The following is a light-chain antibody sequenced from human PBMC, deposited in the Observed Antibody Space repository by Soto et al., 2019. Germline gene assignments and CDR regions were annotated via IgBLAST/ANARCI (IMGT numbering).Light chain of an antibody. V-gene: IGLV2-14*01. Sequence: QSVLTQPASVSGSPGQSITISCTGTSSDVGDYPYVSWYQQHPGKVPKLIIYEVTNRPSGVTSRFSGSKSENTASLTISGLQAEDEADYYCSPYSATNTLVFGSGTKVTVL. CDR2: EVT. CDR1: SSDVGDYPY. J-gene: IGLJ1*01. CDR3: SPYSATNTLV.